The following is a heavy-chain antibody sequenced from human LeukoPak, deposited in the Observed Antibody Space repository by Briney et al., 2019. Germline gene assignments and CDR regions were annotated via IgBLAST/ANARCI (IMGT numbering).Heavy chain of an antibody. D-gene: IGHD5-12*01. CDR3: AKVVSGYHFDY. Sequence: PGGSLRLLCAASGFTFSSYGMSWVRRAPGKGPEWVSGISGSGGNTYYADSVKGRFTISRDNSQNTLYLQMNTLRAEDTAVYYCAKVVSGYHFDYWGQGTLVTVSS. V-gene: IGHV3-23*01. J-gene: IGHJ4*02. CDR1: GFTFSSYG. CDR2: ISGSGGNT.